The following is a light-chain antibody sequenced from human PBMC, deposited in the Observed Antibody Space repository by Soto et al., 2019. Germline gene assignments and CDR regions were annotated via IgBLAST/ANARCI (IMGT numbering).Light chain of an antibody. V-gene: IGLV2-8*01. CDR3: SSYGGSNTVV. CDR1: SSDVGGYNY. CDR2: EVS. Sequence: QSVLTQSPSGSGSPGQSVTISCTGSSSDVGGYNYVSWYQQHPGKAPKLMIYEVSKRPSGVPDRLSGSKSGNTASLTVSGLQAEDGADYYCSSYGGSNTVVFGGGTKVTVL. J-gene: IGLJ2*01.